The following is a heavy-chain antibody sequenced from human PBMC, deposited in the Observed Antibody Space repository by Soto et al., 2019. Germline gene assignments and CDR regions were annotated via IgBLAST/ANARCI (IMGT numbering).Heavy chain of an antibody. Sequence: SVKVSCKASGYTFTSYGIRWVLDAPGQGLEWMGLISAYNGNTNYAQKLQGRVTMTTDTSTSTAYMELRSLRSDDTAVYYCARERVVGATDYYYYGMDVWGQGTTVTVSS. CDR1: GYTFTSYG. CDR2: ISAYNGNT. D-gene: IGHD1-26*01. CDR3: ARERVVGATDYYYYGMDV. J-gene: IGHJ6*02. V-gene: IGHV1-18*04.